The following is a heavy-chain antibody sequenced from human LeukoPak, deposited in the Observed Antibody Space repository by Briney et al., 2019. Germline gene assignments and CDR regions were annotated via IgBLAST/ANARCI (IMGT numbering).Heavy chain of an antibody. CDR2: IYHSGST. V-gene: IGHV4-30-2*01. D-gene: IGHD3-3*01. J-gene: IGHJ3*02. CDR3: ARRVTTAGAFDI. CDR1: GGSVSSGGYS. Sequence: PSETLSLTCAVSGGSVSSGGYSWSWIRQPPGKGLEWIGYIYHSGSTYYNPSLKSRVTISVDRSKNQFPLKLSSVTAADTAVYYCARRVTTAGAFDIWGQGTMVTVSS.